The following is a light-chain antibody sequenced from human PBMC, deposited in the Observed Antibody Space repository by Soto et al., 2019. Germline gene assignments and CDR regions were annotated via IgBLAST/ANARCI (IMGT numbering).Light chain of an antibody. CDR2: NNN. Sequence: QSVLPQPPSASAPPGQRVTISCSGGSSYIGDNPVNWYQHLPGAAPTLLIYNNNQRPSGVPDRFSGSKSGASASLAISGLRSEDEADYYCSTWDDTLDAYVFGTGTKLTVL. V-gene: IGLV1-44*01. CDR3: STWDDTLDAYV. CDR1: SSYIGDNP. J-gene: IGLJ1*01.